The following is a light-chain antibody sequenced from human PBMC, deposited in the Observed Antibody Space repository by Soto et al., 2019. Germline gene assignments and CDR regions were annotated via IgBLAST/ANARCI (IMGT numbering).Light chain of an antibody. V-gene: IGKV3-11*01. J-gene: IGKJ4*01. CDR2: DAS. Sequence: EIMLKQSPATLSLYKGERATLSCRASQSVSSYLAWYQQKPGQAPRLLIYDASNRATGIPARFSGSGSGTDFTLTISSLEPEDFAVYYCQQRSNWPLTFGGGTKVDIK. CDR1: QSVSSY. CDR3: QQRSNWPLT.